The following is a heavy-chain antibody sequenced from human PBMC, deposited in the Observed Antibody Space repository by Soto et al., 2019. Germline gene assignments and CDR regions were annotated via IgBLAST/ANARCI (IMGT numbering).Heavy chain of an antibody. D-gene: IGHD3-10*01. CDR1: RFTFDEYA. CDR2: ISWNSGII. CDR3: TKAISGGAYNSPDY. V-gene: IGHV3-9*01. J-gene: IGHJ4*02. Sequence: EVRLVESGGGLVQPGRSLRLSCEASRFTFDEYAMHWVRQPPGKGLEWVSGISWNSGIIAYADSVKGRFTISRDNAKNSLYLQMNSLRAEDTALYYCTKAISGGAYNSPDYWGQGTLVTVSS.